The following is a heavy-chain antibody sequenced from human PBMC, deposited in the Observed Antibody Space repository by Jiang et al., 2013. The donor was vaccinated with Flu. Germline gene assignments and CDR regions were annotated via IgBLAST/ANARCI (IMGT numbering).Heavy chain of an antibody. Sequence: GSGLVKPSETLSLTCSVSGDSIRSGSHYWSWIRQSPGKGLEWLGDIYYTGSAKYNPSLKSRVTISVDMSNNQFSLRLRSTTAADTAVYYCAAKGLQWFGESHPDYWGQGTLVTVFS. CDR1: GDSIRSGSHY. D-gene: IGHD3-10*01. V-gene: IGHV4-61*01. J-gene: IGHJ4*02. CDR2: IYYTGSA. CDR3: AAKGLQWFGESHPDY.